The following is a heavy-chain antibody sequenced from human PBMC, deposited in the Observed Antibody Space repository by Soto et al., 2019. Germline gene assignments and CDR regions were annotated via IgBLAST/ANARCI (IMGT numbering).Heavy chain of an antibody. D-gene: IGHD1-1*01. CDR3: ARDRLRYNWNDFPYYYYGMDV. J-gene: IGHJ6*02. CDR2: ISYDGSNK. Sequence: LRLSCAASEFTFSSSAMSWVRQAPGKGLEWVAVISYDGSNKYYADSVKGRFTISRDNSKNTLYLQMNSLRAEDTAVYYCARDRLRYNWNDFPYYYYGMDVWGQGTTVTVSS. CDR1: EFTFSSSA. V-gene: IGHV3-30-3*01.